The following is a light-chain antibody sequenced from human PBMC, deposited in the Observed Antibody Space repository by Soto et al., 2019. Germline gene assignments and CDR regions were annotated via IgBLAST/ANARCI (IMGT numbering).Light chain of an antibody. CDR1: QSVLYSSNNKNY. Sequence: DIVMTQSPDSLAVSLGERATINCKSSQSVLYSSNNKNYLAWYQHKPGQPPKLLIYWASTRESGVPDRFSGSGSVTDFTLTISSLQAEDVAVYYCQQYYSTPLTFGGGTKMEIK. CDR2: WAS. V-gene: IGKV4-1*01. CDR3: QQYYSTPLT. J-gene: IGKJ4*01.